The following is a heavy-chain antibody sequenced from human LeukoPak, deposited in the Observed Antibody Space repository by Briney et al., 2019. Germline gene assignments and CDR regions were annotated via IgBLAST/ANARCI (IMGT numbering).Heavy chain of an antibody. D-gene: IGHD2/OR15-2a*01. Sequence: GGSLRLSCAASGLTFNSYAMSWVCGAPGKGQEWVSAISGSGARTYYADSVKGRFTISRDNSKSTLYLQMNSLRVEDTAVYYCAMGAGHPRSDIYLWTPSDYWGQGTLVTVSS. CDR1: GLTFNSYA. CDR2: ISGSGART. J-gene: IGHJ4*02. V-gene: IGHV3-23*01. CDR3: AMGAGHPRSDIYLWTPSDY.